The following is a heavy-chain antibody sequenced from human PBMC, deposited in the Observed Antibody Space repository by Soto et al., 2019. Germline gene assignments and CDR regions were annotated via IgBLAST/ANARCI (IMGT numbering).Heavy chain of an antibody. CDR3: ARGAPFLP. D-gene: IGHD3-3*02. Sequence: QLQLQESVSGLVKPSQTLSLTCTVSGGSISSGGYSWSWIRQPPGKGLEWIGYIYHSGSTYYNPSLKSRVTISVDRSKNQFSLKLSSVTAADTAVYYCARGAPFLPWGQGTLVTVSS. CDR2: IYHSGST. CDR1: GGSISSGGYS. V-gene: IGHV4-30-2*01. J-gene: IGHJ5*02.